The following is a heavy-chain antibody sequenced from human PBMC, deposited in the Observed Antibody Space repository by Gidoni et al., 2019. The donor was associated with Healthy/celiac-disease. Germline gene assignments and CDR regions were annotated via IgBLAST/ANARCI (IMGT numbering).Heavy chain of an antibody. V-gene: IGHV1-69*01. CDR1: GGTFSSYA. CDR2: IIPIFGTA. D-gene: IGHD3-10*01. J-gene: IGHJ5*02. Sequence: QVQLVQSGAEVKKPGSSVKVSCKASGGTFSSYAISWVRQAPGQGLEWTGGIIPIFGTANYAKKFQGRVTITADESTSTAYMELSSLRSEDTAVYYCARDDVTMVRGVIIRKMLDPWGQGTLVTVSS. CDR3: ARDDVTMVRGVIIRKMLDP.